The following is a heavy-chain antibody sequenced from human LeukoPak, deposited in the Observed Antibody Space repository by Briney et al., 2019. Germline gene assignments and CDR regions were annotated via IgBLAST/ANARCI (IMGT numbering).Heavy chain of an antibody. V-gene: IGHV1-2*02. Sequence: ASVKVSCKASGYTFTGYYMQWVRQAPGQGLEWMGWINANSGGTKYAQRFQGRVTMTRDTSISTAYMELSRLRSDDTAVYYCARHPSITISPVDVWGQGTTVTVSS. CDR3: ARHPSITISPVDV. D-gene: IGHD3-9*01. CDR1: GYTFTGYY. CDR2: INANSGGT. J-gene: IGHJ6*02.